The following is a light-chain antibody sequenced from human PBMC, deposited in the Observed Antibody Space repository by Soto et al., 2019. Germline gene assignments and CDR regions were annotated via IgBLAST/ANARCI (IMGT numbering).Light chain of an antibody. CDR3: ATWDGSLNAVV. Sequence: QSVLTQSPSASGTPGQRVTISCSGSNSNIGSNPVNWYQQLPGMAPKLLISANNQRPSGVPDRFSGSKSGTSASLAISGLQSEDDADYYCATWDGSLNAVVFGGGTKLTVL. V-gene: IGLV1-44*01. J-gene: IGLJ2*01. CDR2: ANN. CDR1: NSNIGSNP.